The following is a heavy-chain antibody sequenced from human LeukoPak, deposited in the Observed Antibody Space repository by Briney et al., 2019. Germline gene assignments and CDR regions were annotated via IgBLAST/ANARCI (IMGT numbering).Heavy chain of an antibody. D-gene: IGHD3-22*01. J-gene: IGHJ4*02. CDR1: GFTFSSYA. V-gene: IGHV4-34*08. Sequence: GSLRLSCAASGFTFSSYAMSWVRPAPGKGLEWIGEINHSGSTNYNPSLKSRVTISVDTSKNQFSLKLSSVTAADTAVYYCAINYYDTRKPWDWGQGTLVTVSS. CDR2: INHSGST. CDR3: AINYYDTRKPWD.